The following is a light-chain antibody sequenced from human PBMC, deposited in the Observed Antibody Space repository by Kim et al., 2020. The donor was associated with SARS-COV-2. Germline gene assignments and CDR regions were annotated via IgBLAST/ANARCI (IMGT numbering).Light chain of an antibody. Sequence: LSQPASVSGSPGQSITISCTGTSSDIGTYIFVSWYQQQPGKAPKLIIYDVSYRPSGVSNRFSGSKSGNRASLTISGLQAEDEAVYYCTSYTTTSTLVFGGGTQLTVL. CDR1: SSDIGTYIF. V-gene: IGLV2-14*03. J-gene: IGLJ2*01. CDR3: TSYTTTSTLV. CDR2: DVS.